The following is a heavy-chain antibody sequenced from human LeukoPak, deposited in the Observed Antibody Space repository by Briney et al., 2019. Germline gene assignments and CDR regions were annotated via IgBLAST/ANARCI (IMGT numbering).Heavy chain of an antibody. CDR2: IGGGGDGA. D-gene: IGHD1-1*01. Sequence: GGSLRLSCAASGFTFSHYAMRWVRQAPGKGLERLSEIGGGGDGAYHADSVKGRFTISRDNSKNTLYLQMNSLRAEDTAVYYCAKEYPEWLHTTDYFDYWGQGTLVTVSS. V-gene: IGHV3-23*01. J-gene: IGHJ4*02. CDR3: AKEYPEWLHTTDYFDY. CDR1: GFTFSHYA.